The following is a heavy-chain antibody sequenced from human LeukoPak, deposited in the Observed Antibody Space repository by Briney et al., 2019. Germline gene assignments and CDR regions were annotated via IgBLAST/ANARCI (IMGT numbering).Heavy chain of an antibody. J-gene: IGHJ4*02. CDR3: AREGQLLWFGELIYYFDY. V-gene: IGHV3-33*08. CDR1: GFTFSSYW. Sequence: GGSLRLSCAASGFTFSSYWMSWVRQAPGKGLEWVAVIWYDGSNKYYADSVKGRFTISRDNSKNTLYLQMNSLRAEDTAVYYCAREGQLLWFGELIYYFDYWGQGTLVTVSS. CDR2: IWYDGSNK. D-gene: IGHD3-10*01.